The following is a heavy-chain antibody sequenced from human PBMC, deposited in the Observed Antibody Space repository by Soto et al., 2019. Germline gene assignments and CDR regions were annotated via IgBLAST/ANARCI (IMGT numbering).Heavy chain of an antibody. CDR2: INPNSGGT. CDR1: GYTFTGYY. Sequence: ASVKVSCKASGYTFTGYYMHWVRQAPGQGLEWMGWINPNSGGTNYAQKFQGWVTTTRDTSISTAYMELSRLRSDDTAVYYCARDGAKIFGVVINYYYGVDVWGQGTTVTVSS. D-gene: IGHD3-3*01. CDR3: ARDGAKIFGVVINYYYGVDV. J-gene: IGHJ6*02. V-gene: IGHV1-2*04.